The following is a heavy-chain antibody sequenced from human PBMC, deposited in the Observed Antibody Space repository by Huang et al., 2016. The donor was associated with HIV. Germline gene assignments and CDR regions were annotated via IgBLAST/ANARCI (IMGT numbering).Heavy chain of an antibody. Sequence: QLLLQESGPGLVKPSEALALTCAVSGGSIRSSDYHWGWIRQPPGKGLEWIGVIYYKGSTHCSPSLKSRVTIAVDTSKNLCFLNLTSMTAADTAVYYCARHREGPVAYYSGWGSHLNYMDVWGRGRTVVVSS. J-gene: IGHJ6*03. V-gene: IGHV4-39*01. CDR2: IYYKGST. D-gene: IGHD3-10*01. CDR1: GGSIRSSDYH. CDR3: ARHREGPVAYYSGWGSHLNYMDV.